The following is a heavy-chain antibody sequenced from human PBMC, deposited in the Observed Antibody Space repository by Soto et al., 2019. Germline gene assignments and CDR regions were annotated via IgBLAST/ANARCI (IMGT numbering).Heavy chain of an antibody. D-gene: IGHD3-10*01. CDR1: GFTFSSYA. V-gene: IGHV3-64D*06. CDR3: VKGPTDYYGSGSYFPPYYYYGMDV. CDR2: ISSNGGST. Sequence: GGSLRLSCSASGFTFSSYAMHWVRQAPGKGLEYVSAISSNGGSTYYADSVKGRFTISRDNSKNTLYLQMSSLRAEDTAVYYCVKGPTDYYGSGSYFPPYYYYGMDVWGQGTTVTVS. J-gene: IGHJ6*02.